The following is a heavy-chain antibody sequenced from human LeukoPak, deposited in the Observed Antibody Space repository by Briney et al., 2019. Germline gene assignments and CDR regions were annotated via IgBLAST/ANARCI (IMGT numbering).Heavy chain of an antibody. CDR2: IIPIFGTA. CDR3: ARGYYDSSGYYYYFDY. J-gene: IGHJ4*02. CDR1: GGTLSSYA. D-gene: IGHD3-22*01. Sequence: ASVTVSFKASGGTLSSYAISWVRQAPGQGLEWMGGIIPIFGTANYAQKFQGRVTITTDESTSTAYMELSSLRSEDTAVYYCARGYYDSSGYYYYFDYWGQGTLVTVSS. V-gene: IGHV1-69*05.